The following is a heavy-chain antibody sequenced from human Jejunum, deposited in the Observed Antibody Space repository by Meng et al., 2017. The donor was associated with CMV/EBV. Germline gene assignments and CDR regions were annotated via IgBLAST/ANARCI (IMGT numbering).Heavy chain of an antibody. CDR1: GYTFTSYV. J-gene: IGHJ4*02. V-gene: IGHV1-18*01. CDR2: INAYNGNT. Sequence: SGYTFTSYVISWVRQAPGQGLEWMGWINAYNGNTNYAQKLEGRVTMTTGTSTSTAYMELRSLRSDDTAVYYCARGRVSYSSSSSSAYWGQGTLVTVSS. CDR3: ARGRVSYSSSSSSAY. D-gene: IGHD6-6*01.